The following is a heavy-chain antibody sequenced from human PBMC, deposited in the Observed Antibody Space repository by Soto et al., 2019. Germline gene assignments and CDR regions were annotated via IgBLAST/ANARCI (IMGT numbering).Heavy chain of an antibody. CDR2: IYYSGST. CDR3: ARGGRYYYDSSGYLNYFDY. CDR1: GGSISSGGYY. V-gene: IGHV4-31*02. D-gene: IGHD3-22*01. J-gene: IGHJ4*02. Sequence: SETLSLTCTVSGGSISSGGYYWSWIRQHPGKGLEWIGYIYYSGSTYYNPSLKSRVTISVDTSKNQFSLKLSSVTAADTAVYYCARGGRYYYDSSGYLNYFDYWGQGTLVTVSS.